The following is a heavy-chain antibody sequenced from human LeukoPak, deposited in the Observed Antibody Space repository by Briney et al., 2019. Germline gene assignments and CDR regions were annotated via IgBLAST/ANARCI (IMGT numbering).Heavy chain of an antibody. J-gene: IGHJ5*02. V-gene: IGHV4-34*01. CDR1: GGSFSGYY. Sequence: PGTLSLTCAVYGGSFSGYYWSWIRQPPGKGLEWIGGINHSGSTNYNPSLKSRVTISVDMSKNQFSPKLSSVTAADTAVYYCARTSYYDFWSGYYPGRVDPWGQGTLVTVS. CDR2: INHSGST. D-gene: IGHD3-3*01. CDR3: ARTSYYDFWSGYYPGRVDP.